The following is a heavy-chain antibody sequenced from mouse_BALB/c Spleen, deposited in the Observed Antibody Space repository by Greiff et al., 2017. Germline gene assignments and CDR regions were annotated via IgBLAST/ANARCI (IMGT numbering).Heavy chain of an antibody. J-gene: IGHJ2*01. CDR3: ARGELLLPFDY. Sequence: EVKLQESGGGLVKPGGSLKLSCAASGFTFSSYAMSWVRQTPEKRLEWVASISSGGSTYYPDSVKGRFTISRDNARNILYLQMSSLRSEDTAMYYCARGELLLPFDYWGQGTTLTVSS. CDR2: ISSGGST. V-gene: IGHV5-6-5*01. CDR1: GFTFSSYA. D-gene: IGHD1-1*01.